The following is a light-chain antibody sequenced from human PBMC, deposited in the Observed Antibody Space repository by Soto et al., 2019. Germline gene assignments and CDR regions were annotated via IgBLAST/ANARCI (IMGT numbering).Light chain of an antibody. CDR2: EVS. J-gene: IGLJ1*01. CDR3: MSYAGSDNFV. CDR1: ISDVCGYPY. Sequence: HSAIGQTPSASDSPGQADTISCTGSISDVCGYPYVSWYQQHPGKAPKLIIYEVSKRPSGVPDRFSASKAGNTASLTVSGLQAEDEADYYWMSYAGSDNFVFGTGTKVTVL. V-gene: IGLV2-8*01.